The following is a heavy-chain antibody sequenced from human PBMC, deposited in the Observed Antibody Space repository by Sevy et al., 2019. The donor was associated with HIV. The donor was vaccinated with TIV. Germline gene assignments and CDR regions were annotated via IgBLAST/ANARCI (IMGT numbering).Heavy chain of an antibody. J-gene: IGHJ5*02. CDR3: ARHIGLRFGELCLFDP. CDR2: IYYSGST. V-gene: IGHV4-39*01. D-gene: IGHD3-10*01. CDR1: GGSISSSSYY. Sequence: SETLSLTCTVSGGSISSSSYYWGWIRQPPGKGLEWIGSIYYSGSTYYNPSLKSRVTISVDTSKNQFSLKLSSVTAADTAVYYCARHIGLRFGELCLFDPWGQGTLVTVSS.